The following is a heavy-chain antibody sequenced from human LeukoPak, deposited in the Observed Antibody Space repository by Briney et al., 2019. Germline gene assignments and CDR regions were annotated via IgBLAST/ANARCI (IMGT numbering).Heavy chain of an antibody. CDR2: IWYDGSNK. Sequence: PGGSLRLSCAASGFTYSSYGMHWVRQAPGKGLEWVAVIWYDGSNKYYADSVKGRFTISRDNSKNTLYLQMNSLRAEDTAVYYCAREMVVRGVMAHYGMDVWGQGTTVTVSS. CDR3: AREMVVRGVMAHYGMDV. CDR1: GFTYSSYG. J-gene: IGHJ6*02. D-gene: IGHD3-10*01. V-gene: IGHV3-33*01.